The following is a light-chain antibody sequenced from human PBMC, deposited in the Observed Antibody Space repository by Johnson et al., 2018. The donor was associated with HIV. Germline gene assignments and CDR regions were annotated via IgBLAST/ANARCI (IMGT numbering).Light chain of an antibody. V-gene: IGLV1-51*01. CDR1: SSNIGSSP. Sequence: QSVLTQPPSASGTPGQRVTISCSGSSSNIGSSPVNWYQQLPGTAPKLLIYDNNKRPSGISDRFSGSKSGTSATLGITGLQTGDEADYYCGTWDSSLSARVFGTGTKVTVL. CDR3: GTWDSSLSARV. CDR2: DNN. J-gene: IGLJ1*01.